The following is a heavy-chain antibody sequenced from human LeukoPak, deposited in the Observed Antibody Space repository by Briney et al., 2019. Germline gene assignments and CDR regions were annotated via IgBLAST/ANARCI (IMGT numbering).Heavy chain of an antibody. CDR2: ISAYNGNT. J-gene: IGHJ3*02. CDR1: GYTFTSYG. V-gene: IGHV1-18*01. CDR3: ARDLGDIVVVPAAIRYAFDI. Sequence: ASVKVSCKASGYTFTSYGISWVRQAPGQGLEWMGWISAYNGNTNYAQKLQGRVTMTTDTSTSTAYMELRSLRSDDTAVYYCARDLGDIVVVPAAIRYAFDIWGQGTMVTVSS. D-gene: IGHD2-2*02.